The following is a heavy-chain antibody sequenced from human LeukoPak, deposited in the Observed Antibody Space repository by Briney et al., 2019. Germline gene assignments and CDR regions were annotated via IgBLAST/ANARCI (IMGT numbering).Heavy chain of an antibody. D-gene: IGHD3-10*01. CDR1: GGSISSYY. V-gene: IGHV4-59*08. Sequence: PSETLSLTCTVSGGSISSYYWSWIRQPPGKGLEWIGYIYYSGSTNYNPSLKSRVTISVDTSKNQFSLKLSSVTAADTAVYYCARHFPLWFGEPYLDYWGQGTLVTVSS. CDR2: IYYSGST. CDR3: ARHFPLWFGEPYLDY. J-gene: IGHJ4*02.